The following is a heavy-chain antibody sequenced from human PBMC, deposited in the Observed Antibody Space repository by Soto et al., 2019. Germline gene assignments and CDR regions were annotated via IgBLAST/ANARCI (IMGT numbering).Heavy chain of an antibody. CDR2: VSAGGDST. V-gene: IGHV3-23*01. Sequence: EVQLLESGGGLVQPGGSLRLSGEAPGFPFASFALRWVRKAPGKGLEWVSSVSAGGDSTYYADSVKGRFTISRDNSKNTLYLQMNSLRAEDTAVYYCARRYSSQNYAMDVWGQGTTVTVSS. CDR1: GFPFASFA. J-gene: IGHJ6*02. D-gene: IGHD4-4*01. CDR3: ARRYSSQNYAMDV.